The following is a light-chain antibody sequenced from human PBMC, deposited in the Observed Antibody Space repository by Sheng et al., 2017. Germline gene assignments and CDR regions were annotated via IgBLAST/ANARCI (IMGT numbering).Light chain of an antibody. Sequence: QSALTQPASVSGSPGQSITISCTGTTNDLGDYNFISWYQQHQGEAPKLMIYDVSNRPSGISDRFSGSKSGNTASLTISGLQAEDEADYYCSTYISSSTLYVFGTGTKVTVL. CDR2: DVS. J-gene: IGLJ1*01. CDR1: TNDLGDYNF. CDR3: STYISSSTLYV. V-gene: IGLV2-14*03.